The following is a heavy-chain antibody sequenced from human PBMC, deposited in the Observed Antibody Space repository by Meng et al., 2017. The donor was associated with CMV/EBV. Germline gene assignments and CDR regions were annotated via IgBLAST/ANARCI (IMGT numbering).Heavy chain of an antibody. Sequence: YGGSCSGYCWSWIRQRPGKGVEWIGEVNHSGSTSYSPSLKSRVTISVDTSKNQFSLKLSSVTAADTAVYYCARFPRYSSSWYIVDYWGQGTLVTVSS. V-gene: IGHV4-34*01. D-gene: IGHD6-13*01. CDR3: ARFPRYSSSWYIVDY. CDR1: GGSCSGYC. J-gene: IGHJ4*02. CDR2: VNHSGST.